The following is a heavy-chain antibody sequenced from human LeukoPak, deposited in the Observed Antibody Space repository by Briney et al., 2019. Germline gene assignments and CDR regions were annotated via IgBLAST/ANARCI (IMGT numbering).Heavy chain of an antibody. D-gene: IGHD6-13*01. CDR2: ISYDGSNK. Sequence: PGGSLRLSCAASGFTFSDAWMTWVRQPPGKGLEWVAVISYDGSNKYYADSVKGRFTISRDKSRNTLFLQMNSLRAEDTAVYYCARDVSSTWYGGHDYWGQGTLVTVSS. J-gene: IGHJ4*02. V-gene: IGHV3-30-3*01. CDR3: ARDVSSTWYGGHDY. CDR1: GFTFSDAW.